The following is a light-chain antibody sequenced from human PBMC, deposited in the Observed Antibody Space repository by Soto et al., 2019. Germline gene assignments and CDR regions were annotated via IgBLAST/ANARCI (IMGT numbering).Light chain of an antibody. CDR2: GAS. CDR1: QSVRSNY. Sequence: EIVLTQSPGTLSLSPGEGATLSCRASQSVRSNYLAWYQQKPGQAPRLLIYGASSRATGSPDRFSGSGSGTDFTLTISRLEPEDFAVYYCQQYGSSPWTFGQGTKVDIK. V-gene: IGKV3-20*01. J-gene: IGKJ1*01. CDR3: QQYGSSPWT.